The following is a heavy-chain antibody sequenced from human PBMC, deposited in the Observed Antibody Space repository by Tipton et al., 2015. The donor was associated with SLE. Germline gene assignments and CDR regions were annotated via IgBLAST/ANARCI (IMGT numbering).Heavy chain of an antibody. CDR3: ARHGKARSSSWYVNYFQH. D-gene: IGHD6-13*01. V-gene: IGHV4-39*01. CDR2: IYYSGST. J-gene: IGHJ1*01. Sequence: TLSLTCTVSGGSISSSSYYWGWIHQPPGKGLEWIGCIYYSGSTYYNPSLKSRVTISVDTSQNQFSLKLSSVTAADTAVYYCARHGKARSSSWYVNYFQHWGQGTLVTVSS. CDR1: GGSISSSSYY.